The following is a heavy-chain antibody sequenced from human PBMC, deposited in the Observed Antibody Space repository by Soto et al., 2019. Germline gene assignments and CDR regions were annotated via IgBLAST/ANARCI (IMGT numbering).Heavy chain of an antibody. CDR3: ARLPLGLDYYYYGMDV. CDR1: GYTFTGYY. V-gene: IGHV1-2*02. J-gene: IGHJ6*02. CDR2: INPNSGGT. D-gene: IGHD1-26*01. Sequence: QVQLVQSGAEVKKPGASVKVSCKASGYTFTGYYMHWVRQAPGQGLEWMGWINPNSGGTNYAQKFQGRVTMTRDTSISTAYMEPSRLRSDDTAVYYCARLPLGLDYYYYGMDVWGQGTTVTVSS.